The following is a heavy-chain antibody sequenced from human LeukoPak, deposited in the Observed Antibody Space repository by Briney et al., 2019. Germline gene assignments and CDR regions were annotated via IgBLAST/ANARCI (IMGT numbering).Heavy chain of an antibody. D-gene: IGHD6-19*01. CDR1: GGSISTYY. Sequence: SETLSLTCTVSGGSISTYYWSWIRQPPGKGLEWIGYVYYSGATNYNPSLKSRVTISPDTSKNQFSLRLTSVTAADTAVYYCARRVAVTGIYCFDHWGQGTPVTVSS. CDR3: ARRVAVTGIYCFDH. J-gene: IGHJ4*02. V-gene: IGHV4-59*08. CDR2: VYYSGAT.